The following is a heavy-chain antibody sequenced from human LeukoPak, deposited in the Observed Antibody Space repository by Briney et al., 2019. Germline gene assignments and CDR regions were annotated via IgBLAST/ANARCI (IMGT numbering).Heavy chain of an antibody. CDR3: AKTRVGIAAADSFDY. Sequence: GRSLRLSCAASGFTFSSYAMSWVRQAPGKGLEWVSAISGSGGSTYYADSVKGRFTISRDNSKNTLYLQMNSLRAEDTAVYYCAKTRVGIAAADSFDYWGQGTLVTVSS. D-gene: IGHD6-13*01. CDR2: ISGSGGST. J-gene: IGHJ4*02. CDR1: GFTFSSYA. V-gene: IGHV3-23*01.